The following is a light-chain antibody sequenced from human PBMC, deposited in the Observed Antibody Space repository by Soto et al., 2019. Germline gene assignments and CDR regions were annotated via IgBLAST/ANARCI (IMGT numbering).Light chain of an antibody. CDR3: QHYNYWPYT. V-gene: IGKV3-15*01. CDR2: DAS. Sequence: FTASPGTLSLSPRPRAPPPLRASQSVSSNLAWYQQKPGQAPRLLIYDASTRATGVPARFSGSGSGTDFTLTISSLQSEDFAVYYCQHYNYWPYTFGQGTKVDI. CDR1: QSVSSN. J-gene: IGKJ2*01.